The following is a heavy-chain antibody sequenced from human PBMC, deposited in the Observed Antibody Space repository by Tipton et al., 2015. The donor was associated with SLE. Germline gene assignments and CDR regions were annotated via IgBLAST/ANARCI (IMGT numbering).Heavy chain of an antibody. CDR1: GDSLTNTDFY. CDR3: ATMLNYYDSRPDNWFDP. CDR2: IYFSGNT. J-gene: IGHJ5*02. Sequence: TLSLTCSVSGDSLTNTDFYWGWMRQPPGKGLEWIGSIYFSGNTYYNPSLESRVSISIDTSKNQFSLKLSSVTAADTAIYYCATMLNYYDSRPDNWFDPWGQGTLVTVSS. D-gene: IGHD3-22*01. V-gene: IGHV4-39*07.